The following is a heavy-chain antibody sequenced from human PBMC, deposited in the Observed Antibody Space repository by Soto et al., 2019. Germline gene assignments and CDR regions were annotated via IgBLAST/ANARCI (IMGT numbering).Heavy chain of an antibody. CDR1: GFTFSSYS. D-gene: IGHD2-15*01. CDR3: ARDYGCSGGSCYVYPDAFDI. Sequence: EVQLVESGGGLVQPGGSLRLSCAASGFTFSSYSMNWVRQAPGKGLEWVSYISSSSITIYYADSVKGRFTISRDNAKNSLYLQMNSLRAEDTAVYYCARDYGCSGGSCYVYPDAFDIWGQGTMVTVSS. CDR2: ISSSSITI. V-gene: IGHV3-48*01. J-gene: IGHJ3*02.